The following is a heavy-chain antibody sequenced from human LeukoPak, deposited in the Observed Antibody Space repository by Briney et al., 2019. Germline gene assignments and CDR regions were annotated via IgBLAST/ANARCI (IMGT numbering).Heavy chain of an antibody. CDR3: AKDRGGYCSGGSCLGLDGAIDY. D-gene: IGHD2-15*01. Sequence: GGTLRLSCAASGFTFSSYGMSWVRQAPGKGLEWVSAISGSGGSTYYADSVKGRFTISRDNSKNSLYLQMNSLRTEDTALYYCAKDRGGYCSGGSCLGLDGAIDYWGQGTLVTVSS. J-gene: IGHJ4*02. CDR1: GFTFSSYG. CDR2: ISGSGGST. V-gene: IGHV3-23*01.